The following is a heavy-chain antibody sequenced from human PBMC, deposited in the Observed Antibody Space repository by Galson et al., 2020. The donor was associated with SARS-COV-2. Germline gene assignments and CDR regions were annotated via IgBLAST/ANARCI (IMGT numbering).Heavy chain of an antibody. CDR2: ISSSSSYI. CDR3: ARDKGLYCGGDCPYFDY. CDR1: GFTFSSYS. Sequence: TGGSLRLSCAASGFTFSSYSMNWVRKAPGKGLEWVSSISSSSSYIYYADSGKGRFTISRDNAKNSLYLQMNSLRAEETAVYYCARDKGLYCGGDCPYFDYWGQGTLVTVSS. J-gene: IGHJ4*02. V-gene: IGHV3-21*01. D-gene: IGHD2-21*02.